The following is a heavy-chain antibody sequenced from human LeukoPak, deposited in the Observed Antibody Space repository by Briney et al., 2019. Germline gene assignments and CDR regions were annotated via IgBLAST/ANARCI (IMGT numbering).Heavy chain of an antibody. CDR1: GGSTRSSSYY. Sequence: SETLSLTCTVSGGSTRSSSYYWGWIRQPPGKGLEWIGSIYYSGSTYYNPSLKSRVTISVDTSKNQFSLKLSSVTAADTAVYYCARPSIAAAGPIDYYGMDVWGQGTTVTVSS. CDR3: ARPSIAAAGPIDYYGMDV. V-gene: IGHV4-39*01. CDR2: IYYSGST. D-gene: IGHD6-13*01. J-gene: IGHJ6*02.